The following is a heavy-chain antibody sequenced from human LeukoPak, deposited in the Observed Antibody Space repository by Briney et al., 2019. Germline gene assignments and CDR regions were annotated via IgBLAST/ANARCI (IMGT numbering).Heavy chain of an antibody. V-gene: IGHV3-9*01. D-gene: IGHD5-12*01. CDR3: AKAKRNSDYLFDY. Sequence: PGGSLRLSCAASGFTFDDYVMHWVRQAPGKGLEWVSSIGWNKEKILYADSLKGRFTISRDNARRSLFLQMDSLRAEDTAFYYCAKAKRNSDYLFDYWGQGTLVAVSS. J-gene: IGHJ4*02. CDR2: IGWNKEKI. CDR1: GFTFDDYV.